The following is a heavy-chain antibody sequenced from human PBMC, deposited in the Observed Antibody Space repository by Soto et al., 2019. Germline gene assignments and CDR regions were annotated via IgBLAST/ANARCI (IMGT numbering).Heavy chain of an antibody. CDR2: ISGSAATT. J-gene: IGHJ4*02. V-gene: IGHV3-23*01. CDR1: GFTFSSYA. Sequence: EVQLLESGGGLVQPGGSLRLSCAASGFTFSSYAMNWVRQAPGKGLEWVSAISGSAATTHFADSEKGRFTISRDNSKNTLYLQMNSLRTEDTAVYYCARDRSYYDSSGSYSPPYWGQGTLVTVSS. D-gene: IGHD3-22*01. CDR3: ARDRSYYDSSGSYSPPY.